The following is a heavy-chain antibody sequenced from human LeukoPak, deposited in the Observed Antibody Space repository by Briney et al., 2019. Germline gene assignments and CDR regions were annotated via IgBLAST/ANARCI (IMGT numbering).Heavy chain of an antibody. V-gene: IGHV3-11*05. CDR1: GFTFSDYY. J-gene: IGHJ4*02. CDR2: ITSSSSDT. CDR3: ARDYDILTGYFRGGFDY. Sequence: GGSLRLSCAASGFTFSDYYMSWIRPASGKGLEWISYITSSSSDTNYADSVKGRFTISRDNAKKSLYLQMNSLRAEDTAVYYCARDYDILTGYFRGGFDYWGQGTLVTVSS. D-gene: IGHD3-9*01.